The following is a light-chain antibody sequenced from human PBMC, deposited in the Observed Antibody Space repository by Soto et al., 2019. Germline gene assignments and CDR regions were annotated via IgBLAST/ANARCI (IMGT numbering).Light chain of an antibody. CDR2: GAS. CDR1: QSVRSN. Sequence: EIVMTQSPATLSVSPGEGATLSCRASQSVRSNLAWYQQKPGQVPRLLIYGASTRATGIPARFSGSGSGTEFTLIISSLQSEDFAVYYCQQYNSWPRTFGQGTKVDIK. V-gene: IGKV3-15*01. J-gene: IGKJ1*01. CDR3: QQYNSWPRT.